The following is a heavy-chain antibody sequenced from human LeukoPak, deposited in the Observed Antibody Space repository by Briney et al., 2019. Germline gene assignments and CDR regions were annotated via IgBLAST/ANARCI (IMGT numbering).Heavy chain of an antibody. Sequence: ASETLSLTCTVSGGSISSYYWSWIRQPPGKGLEWIGYIYYTGTTNYNPSLKSRVTIPVDISKNRFSLKLSSVTAADTAVYYCASGYFGDAFDVWGQGTMVTVSS. D-gene: IGHD3-9*01. CDR3: ASGYFGDAFDV. CDR2: IYYTGTT. J-gene: IGHJ3*01. V-gene: IGHV4-59*08. CDR1: GGSISSYY.